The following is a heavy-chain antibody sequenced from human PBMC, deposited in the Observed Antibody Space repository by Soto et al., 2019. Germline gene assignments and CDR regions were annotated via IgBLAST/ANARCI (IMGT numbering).Heavy chain of an antibody. CDR1: GFTFSSYA. J-gene: IGHJ4*02. Sequence: EVQLLESGGGLVQPGGSLRLSCAASGFTFSSYAMSWVRQAPGKGLEWVSAISGSGGSTYYADSVKGRFTISRDNSKNTLYLQMNSLRAEDTGVYYCAKGSRWEPRGSYFDYWGQGTLVTVSS. CDR2: ISGSGGST. CDR3: AKGSRWEPRGSYFDY. D-gene: IGHD1-26*01. V-gene: IGHV3-23*01.